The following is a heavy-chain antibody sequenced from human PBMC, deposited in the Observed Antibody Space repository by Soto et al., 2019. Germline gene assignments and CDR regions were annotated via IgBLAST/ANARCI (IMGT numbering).Heavy chain of an antibody. Sequence: SETLSLTCNVSGGSIDRSNYYWDWLRQPPGKGLEWIGTTYYNGNAYYNPSLKSRVSMSVDTSKNQFSLKLVSVTAADTAVYYCARHFVAVVIKGWGYWGQGKLVTVSS. V-gene: IGHV4-39*01. CDR1: GGSIDRSNYY. J-gene: IGHJ4*02. CDR3: ARHFVAVVIKGWGY. D-gene: IGHD3-10*01. CDR2: TYYNGNA.